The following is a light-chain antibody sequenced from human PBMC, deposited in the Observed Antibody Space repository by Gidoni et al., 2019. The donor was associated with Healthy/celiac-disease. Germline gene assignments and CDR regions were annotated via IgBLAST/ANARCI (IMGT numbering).Light chain of an antibody. J-gene: IGKJ5*01. CDR2: DAS. CDR1: QDISNY. Sequence: DIQMNQSTSSLSASVGDRVTITCQASQDISNYLNWYQQKPGKAPKLLIDDASNLETGVPSRFSGSGSGTDFTFTISSLQPEDIATYYCQQYDNLPITFGQGTRLEIK. V-gene: IGKV1-33*01. CDR3: QQYDNLPIT.